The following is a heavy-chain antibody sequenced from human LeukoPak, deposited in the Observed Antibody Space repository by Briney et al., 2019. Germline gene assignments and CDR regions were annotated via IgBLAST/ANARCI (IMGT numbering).Heavy chain of an antibody. CDR3: ARDNGSGYTKGYEHYYYYLDV. CDR1: GDSISDDY. D-gene: IGHD3-3*02. Sequence: SETLSLTCTVSGDSISDDYYTWMRQPAGKGLEWIGRIHSGGTTNYNPSLMSRVTLSIDKSKKHISLRLTSVIAADTALYYCARDNGSGYTKGYEHYYYYLDVWGKGTTVTVSS. CDR2: IHSGGTT. V-gene: IGHV4-4*07. J-gene: IGHJ6*03.